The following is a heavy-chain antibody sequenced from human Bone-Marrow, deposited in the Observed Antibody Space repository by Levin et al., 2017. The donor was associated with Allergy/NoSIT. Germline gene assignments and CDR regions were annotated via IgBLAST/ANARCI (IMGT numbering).Heavy chain of an antibody. Sequence: PGGSLRLSCAASGFTFSSYGMHWVRQAPGKGLEWVAVIWYDGSNKYYADSVKGRFTISRDNSKNTLYLQMNSLRAEDTAVYYCARDGLRYCSSTSCYARDWFDPWGQGTLVTVSS. V-gene: IGHV3-33*01. CDR3: ARDGLRYCSSTSCYARDWFDP. CDR1: GFTFSSYG. CDR2: IWYDGSNK. J-gene: IGHJ5*02. D-gene: IGHD2-2*01.